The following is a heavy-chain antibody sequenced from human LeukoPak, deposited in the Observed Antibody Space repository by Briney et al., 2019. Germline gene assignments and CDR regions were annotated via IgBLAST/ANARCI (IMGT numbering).Heavy chain of an antibody. Sequence: PGGSLRLSCAASGFTFSSYAMTWVRQAPGKGLEWVSAISGSGGGAYYADSVKGRFTISRDNSKNTLYLQMNSLRAGDTAVYYCAKRGTKGSAYFDYWGQGTLVTVSS. V-gene: IGHV3-23*01. CDR3: AKRGTKGSAYFDY. CDR1: GFTFSSYA. D-gene: IGHD2-8*01. CDR2: ISGSGGGA. J-gene: IGHJ4*02.